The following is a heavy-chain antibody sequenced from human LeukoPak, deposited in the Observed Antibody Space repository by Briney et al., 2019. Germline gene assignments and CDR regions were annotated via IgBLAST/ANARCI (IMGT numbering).Heavy chain of an antibody. J-gene: IGHJ4*02. CDR1: GFTFSSYG. D-gene: IGHD3-3*01. CDR2: VSYGGNNQ. CDR3: ASLAGWSPGFDH. Sequence: GGSLRLSCAASGFTFSSYGMHWVRQAPGKGLERVAVVSYGGNNQNYADSVKGRFTISRDNSKNTLYLQMNSLRAGDTAVYYCASLAGWSPGFDHWGQGTLVTVSS. V-gene: IGHV3-30*03.